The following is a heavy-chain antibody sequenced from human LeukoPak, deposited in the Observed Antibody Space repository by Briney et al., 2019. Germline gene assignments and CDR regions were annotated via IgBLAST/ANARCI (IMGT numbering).Heavy chain of an antibody. Sequence: SETLSLTCTVSGGSISSYYWSWIRQPPGKGLEWIGEINHSGSTNYNPSLKSRVTISVDTSKNQFSLKLSSVTAADTAVYYCARVGYPESFDYWGQGTLVTVSS. CDR1: GGSISSYY. J-gene: IGHJ4*02. CDR2: INHSGST. V-gene: IGHV4-34*01. CDR3: ARVGYPESFDY. D-gene: IGHD1-14*01.